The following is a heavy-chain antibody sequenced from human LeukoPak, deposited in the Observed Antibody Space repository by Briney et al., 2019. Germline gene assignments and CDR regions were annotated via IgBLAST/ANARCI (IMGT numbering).Heavy chain of an antibody. Sequence: SVKVSCKASGGTFSSYAISWVRQAPGQGLEWMGGIIPIFGTANYAPKFQGRVTITADESTSTAYMELSSLRSEDTAVYYCARARVPIVVVPAALNYWGQGTLVTVSS. CDR1: GGTFSSYA. J-gene: IGHJ4*02. D-gene: IGHD2-2*01. V-gene: IGHV1-69*13. CDR2: IIPIFGTA. CDR3: ARARVPIVVVPAALNY.